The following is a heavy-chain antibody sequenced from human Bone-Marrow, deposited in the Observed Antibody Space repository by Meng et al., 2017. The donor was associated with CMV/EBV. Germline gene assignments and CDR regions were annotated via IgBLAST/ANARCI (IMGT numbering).Heavy chain of an antibody. CDR1: GGTFSSYA. CDR3: ARALGSSSPGAYYYYGMDV. Sequence: VKVSCKASGGTFSSYAISWVRQAPGQGLEWMGGIIPILGIANYAQKFQGRVTITADKSTSTAYMELSSLRSEDTAVYYCARALGSSSPGAYYYYGMDVWGQGPTVTVSS. D-gene: IGHD6-6*01. J-gene: IGHJ6*02. V-gene: IGHV1-69*10. CDR2: IIPILGIA.